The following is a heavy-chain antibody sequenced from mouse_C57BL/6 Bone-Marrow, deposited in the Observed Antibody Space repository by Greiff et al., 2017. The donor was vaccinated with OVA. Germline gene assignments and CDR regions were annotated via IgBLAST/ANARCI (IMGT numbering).Heavy chain of an antibody. Sequence: QVQLQQPGAELVRPGSSVKLSCKASGYTFTSYWMHWVKQRPIQGLEWIGNIDPSDSETHYNQKFKDKATLTVDKSSSTAYMQLSSLTSEDSAVYYCARDDYDGGYYFDYWGQGTTLTVSS. CDR1: GYTFTSYW. CDR2: IDPSDSET. D-gene: IGHD2-4*01. J-gene: IGHJ2*01. V-gene: IGHV1-52*01. CDR3: ARDDYDGGYYFDY.